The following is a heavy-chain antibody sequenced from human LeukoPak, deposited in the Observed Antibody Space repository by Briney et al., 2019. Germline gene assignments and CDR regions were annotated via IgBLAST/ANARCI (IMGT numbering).Heavy chain of an antibody. J-gene: IGHJ3*02. V-gene: IGHV1-2*02. Sequence: GASVKVSCKASGYSFTAFYMHWVRQAPGQGLEWMRWINPNTGGTNYAQKFQGRVTLTRDTSINTAYMELRWLSSDDTAVYYCTRGPSHGAFDIWGQGTMVTVSS. CDR1: GYSFTAFY. CDR2: INPNTGGT. CDR3: TRGPSHGAFDI. D-gene: IGHD2-2*01.